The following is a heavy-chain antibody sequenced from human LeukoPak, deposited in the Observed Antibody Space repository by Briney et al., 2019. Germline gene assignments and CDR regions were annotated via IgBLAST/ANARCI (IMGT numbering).Heavy chain of an antibody. V-gene: IGHV3-21*01. D-gene: IGHD2-2*01. CDR1: GFPFGNYN. J-gene: IGHJ6*02. CDR3: ARDVRYHMDV. Sequence: NAGGSLRLSCVASGFPFGNYNMNWVRQAPGKGLEWVSSISSSSSYIYYADSVKGRFTISRDNAKNSLYVQMNSLRAEDTAVYYCARDVRYHMDVWGQGTTVTVSS. CDR2: ISSSSSYI.